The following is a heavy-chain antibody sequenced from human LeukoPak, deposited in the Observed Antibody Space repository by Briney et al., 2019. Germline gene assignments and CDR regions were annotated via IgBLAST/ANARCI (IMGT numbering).Heavy chain of an antibody. Sequence: GGSLRLSCAASGFTLSSYWMHWVRQAPGKGLVWVSRINSDGSSTSYADSVKGRFTISRDNAKNTLYLQMNSLRAEDTAVYYCAKGGGYEAQYYYYYLDVWGKGTTVTISS. D-gene: IGHD5-12*01. CDR3: AKGGGYEAQYYYYYLDV. J-gene: IGHJ6*03. CDR1: GFTLSSYW. CDR2: INSDGSST. V-gene: IGHV3-74*01.